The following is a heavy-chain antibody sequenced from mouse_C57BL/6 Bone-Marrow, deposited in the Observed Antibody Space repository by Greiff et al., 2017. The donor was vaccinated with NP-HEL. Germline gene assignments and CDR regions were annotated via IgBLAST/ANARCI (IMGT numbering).Heavy chain of an antibody. D-gene: IGHD1-1*01. CDR3: ARVYYYGPGGFLFAY. CDR2: IYPGSGNT. Sequence: VQGVESGPELVKPGASVKISCKASGYSFTSYYIHWVKQRPGQGLEWIGWIYPGSGNTKYNEKFKGKATLTADTSSSTAYMQLSSLTSEDSAVYHCARVYYYGPGGFLFAYWGQGTLVTVSA. J-gene: IGHJ3*01. V-gene: IGHV1-66*01. CDR1: GYSFTSYY.